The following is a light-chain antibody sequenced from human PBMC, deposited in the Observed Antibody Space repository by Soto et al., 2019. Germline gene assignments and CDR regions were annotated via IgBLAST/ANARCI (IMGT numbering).Light chain of an antibody. V-gene: IGKV1-5*01. CDR3: QQYNSYWT. CDR1: QSITSW. CDR2: DAS. J-gene: IGKJ1*01. Sequence: DFQMTQSPSTLSAYVGDRVTITCRASQSITSWLAWYQQKPGKAPKLLIYDASSLESGVPSRFSGSGSGTEFTLTIRSLQPDDFATYYCQQYNSYWTFGQGTKV.